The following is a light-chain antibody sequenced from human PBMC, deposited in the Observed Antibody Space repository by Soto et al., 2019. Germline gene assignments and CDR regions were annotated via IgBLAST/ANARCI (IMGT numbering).Light chain of an antibody. CDR2: AAS. CDR1: QSISSY. CDR3: QQSYSTPGT. J-gene: IGKJ1*01. Sequence: DIKMTQSPSSLSASAGDRVTITCGASQSISSYLNWYQQKPGKAPKLLIYAASSLQSGVPSRFSGSGSGTDFTLTISSLQPEDFATYYCQQSYSTPGTFGQGTKVDIK. V-gene: IGKV1-39*01.